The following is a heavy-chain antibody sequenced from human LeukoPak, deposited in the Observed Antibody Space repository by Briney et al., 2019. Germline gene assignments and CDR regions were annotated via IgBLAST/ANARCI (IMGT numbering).Heavy chain of an antibody. D-gene: IGHD4-17*01. CDR1: GFTFSSYS. CDR2: ISSSRSYI. Sequence: PGGSLRLSCAASGFTFSSYSMNWVRQAPGKGLEWVSSISSSRSYIDYADSVKGRFTISRDNAKNSLYLQMNSLRAEDTAVYYCARIYGDRSYYFDYWGQGTLVTVSS. CDR3: ARIYGDRSYYFDY. V-gene: IGHV3-21*04. J-gene: IGHJ4*02.